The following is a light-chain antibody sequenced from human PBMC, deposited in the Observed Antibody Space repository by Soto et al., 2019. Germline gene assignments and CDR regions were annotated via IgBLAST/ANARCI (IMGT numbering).Light chain of an antibody. CDR3: CSYAGSYTFVV. CDR1: SSDIGDYTH. Sequence: QSVLTQPASVSGSPGQSITISCTGTSSDIGDYTHVSWYQQHPGKAPKLMIYDVSKRPSGVPDRFSGSKSGNTASLTISGLQAEDEADYYCCSYAGSYTFVVFGGGTKLTVL. J-gene: IGLJ2*01. CDR2: DVS. V-gene: IGLV2-11*01.